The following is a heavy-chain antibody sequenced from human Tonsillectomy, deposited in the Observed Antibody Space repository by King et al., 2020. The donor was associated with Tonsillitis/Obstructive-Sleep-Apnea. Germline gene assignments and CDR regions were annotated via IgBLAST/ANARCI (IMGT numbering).Heavy chain of an antibody. Sequence: QLVQSGGGLVKPGGSLRLSCAASGFTFSSYSMNWVRQAPGKGLEWVSSISSVSSYIYYADSVKCRFTISRDNTKNSLSLQMNSLRAEDTAVYYCARGDYDFWSGYYNYYYYYMDVWGKGTTVTVSS. J-gene: IGHJ6*03. CDR2: ISSVSSYI. CDR3: ARGDYDFWSGYYNYYYYYMDV. CDR1: GFTFSSYS. D-gene: IGHD3-3*01. V-gene: IGHV3-21*01.